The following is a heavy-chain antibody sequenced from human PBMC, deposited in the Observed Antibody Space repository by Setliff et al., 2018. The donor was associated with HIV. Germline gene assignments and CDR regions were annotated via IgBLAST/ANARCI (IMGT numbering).Heavy chain of an antibody. J-gene: IGHJ4*01. CDR1: GDSINSGNYY. D-gene: IGHD3-10*01. V-gene: IGHV4-31*03. CDR2: IYYSGST. Sequence: SETLSLTCTVSGDSINSGNYYWSWLRQHPGKGLEWIGYIYYSGSTYYSPSLKSRVTISEDTSKNQFSLKMRSVTAADTAVYYCATSPAGEILGSRPFYFDYWGQGTLVTVSS. CDR3: ATSPAGEILGSRPFYFDY.